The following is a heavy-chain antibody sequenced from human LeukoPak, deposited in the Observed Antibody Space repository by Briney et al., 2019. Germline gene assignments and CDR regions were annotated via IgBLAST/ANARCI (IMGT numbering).Heavy chain of an antibody. J-gene: IGHJ4*02. CDR3: ARDEANYYSSGSYFDY. CDR2: INPNSGGT. Sequence: PGASVKVSCKASGYTFTGYYIHWVRQAPGQGLEWMGWINPNSGGTNYPQKFQGRVTMTRDTSISTAYMELSRLRSDDTAVYYCARDEANYYSSGSYFDYWGQGTLVTVSS. V-gene: IGHV1-2*02. D-gene: IGHD3-10*01. CDR1: GYTFTGYY.